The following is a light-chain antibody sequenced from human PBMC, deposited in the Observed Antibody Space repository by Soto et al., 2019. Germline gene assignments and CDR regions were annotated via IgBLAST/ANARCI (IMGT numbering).Light chain of an antibody. Sequence: QSVLTQPASVSGSPGQSITISCTGTSSDFGAYNYVSWYQQHPGKAPELMIYEVSNRPSGVSNRFSGSKSGNTASLTISGLQAEDEADYYCSSYTSSSTWVFGGGTKVTVL. J-gene: IGLJ3*02. CDR1: SSDFGAYNY. CDR2: EVS. CDR3: SSYTSSSTWV. V-gene: IGLV2-14*01.